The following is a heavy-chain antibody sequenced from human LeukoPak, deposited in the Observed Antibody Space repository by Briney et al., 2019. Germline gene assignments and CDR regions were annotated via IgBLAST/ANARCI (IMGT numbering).Heavy chain of an antibody. CDR3: AKASTFSGSPVDY. V-gene: IGHV3-23*01. CDR2: ISGSGGST. J-gene: IGHJ4*02. CDR1: GFTFSSYA. D-gene: IGHD1-26*01. Sequence: PGGSLRLSCAASGFTFSSYAMNWVRQVPGKGLEWISAISGSGGSTYYADSVKGRFTISRDNSKNTLSLQMNGLRADDTAVYYCAKASTFSGSPVDYWGQGTLVTVSS.